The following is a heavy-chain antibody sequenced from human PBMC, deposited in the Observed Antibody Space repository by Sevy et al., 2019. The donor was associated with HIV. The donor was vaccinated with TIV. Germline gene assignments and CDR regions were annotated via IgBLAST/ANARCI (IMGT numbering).Heavy chain of an antibody. CDR3: ARGGYCSGGSCFDH. CDR2: ISSSGDIR. V-gene: IGHV3-48*01. J-gene: IGHJ4*02. D-gene: IGHD2-15*01. Sequence: GGSLRLSCAASEFTFSTYAMNWVRQAPGKGLEWVSYISSSGDIRYYADSVKGRFTISRDNAKKSLYLQMNNLRVEDTAVYYCARGGYCSGGSCFDHWGRGTLVTVSS. CDR1: EFTFSTYA.